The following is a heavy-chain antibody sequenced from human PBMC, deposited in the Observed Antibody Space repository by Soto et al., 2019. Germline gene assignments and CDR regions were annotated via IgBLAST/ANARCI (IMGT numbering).Heavy chain of an antibody. V-gene: IGHV1-46*01. CDR1: GYTFTSYY. D-gene: IGHD6-19*01. J-gene: IGHJ6*02. Sequence: ASVKVSCKASGYTFTSYYMHWVRQAPGQGLEWMGIINPSGGSTSYAQKFQGRVTITADESTSTAYMELSSLRSEDTAVYYCARAPCAGSGWCYYYYGMDVWGQGTTVTVSS. CDR2: INPSGGST. CDR3: ARAPCAGSGWCYYYYGMDV.